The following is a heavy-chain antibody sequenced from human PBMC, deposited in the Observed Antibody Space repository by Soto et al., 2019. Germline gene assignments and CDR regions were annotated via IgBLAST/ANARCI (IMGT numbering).Heavy chain of an antibody. CDR1: GGSFSGYY. CDR2: INHSGST. J-gene: IGHJ5*02. V-gene: IGHV4-34*01. Sequence: GSLRLSCAVYGGSFSGYYWSWIRQPPGKGLEWIGEINHSGSTNYNPSLKSRVTISVDTSKNQFSLKLSSVTAADTAVYYCARAYYDSSGPPPYNWFDPWGQGTLVTVSS. D-gene: IGHD3-22*01. CDR3: ARAYYDSSGPPPYNWFDP.